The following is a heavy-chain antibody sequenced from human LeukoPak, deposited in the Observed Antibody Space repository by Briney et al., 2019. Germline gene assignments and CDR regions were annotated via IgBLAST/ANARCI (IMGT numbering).Heavy chain of an antibody. J-gene: IGHJ4*02. CDR2: IYYSGST. V-gene: IGHV4-59*08. D-gene: IGHD4-17*01. Sequence: PSQTLSLTCTVAGGSISSYYWSWIRHPPGKGLEWSGYIYYSGSTNYNPSLKSRVTISVDTSKNQFSLKLSSVTAADTAVYYCGRTRSNNYGDYFDYWGQGTLVIVSS. CDR3: GRTRSNNYGDYFDY. CDR1: GGSISSYY.